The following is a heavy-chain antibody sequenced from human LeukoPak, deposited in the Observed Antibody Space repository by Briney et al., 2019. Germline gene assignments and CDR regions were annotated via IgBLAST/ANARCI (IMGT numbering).Heavy chain of an antibody. D-gene: IGHD2-15*01. V-gene: IGHV4-59*12. CDR1: GGSISSYH. Sequence: PSETLSLTCTVSGGSISSYHWSWIRQPPGKGLEWIGYIHYSGSTIYNPSLKSRVTISVDTSKNQFSLKLSSVTAADTAVYYCAREYCSGGSCYWGYNWFDPWGQGTLVTVSS. CDR2: IHYSGST. CDR3: AREYCSGGSCYWGYNWFDP. J-gene: IGHJ5*02.